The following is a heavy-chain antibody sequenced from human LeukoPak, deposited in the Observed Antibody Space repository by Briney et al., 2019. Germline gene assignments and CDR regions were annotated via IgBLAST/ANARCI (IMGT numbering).Heavy chain of an antibody. CDR3: ARFALKTPPTD. J-gene: IGHJ4*02. V-gene: IGHV3-23*01. CDR1: GFTFSSYA. Sequence: GGSLRLSCAASGFTFSSYAMSWVRQAPGKGLEWVSAFSGSGGSTYYADSVKGRFTISRDNAKNTLNLQMNSLRAEDTAVYYCARFALKTPPTDWGQGTLVTVSS. CDR2: FSGSGGST.